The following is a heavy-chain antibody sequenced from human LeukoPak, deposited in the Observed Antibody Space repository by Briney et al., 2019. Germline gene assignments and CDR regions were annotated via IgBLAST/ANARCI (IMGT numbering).Heavy chain of an antibody. CDR3: ARHLGGWYDVGLHY. J-gene: IGHJ4*02. V-gene: IGHV4-39*01. CDR2: IYYSGST. CDR1: GGSISSSSYY. Sequence: SETLSLTCTVSGGSISSSSYYWGWIRQPPGKGLEGIGSIYYSGSTYYNPSLRSRVSISVDTSKNQFSLKLSSVTAADTAVYYCARHLGGWYDVGLHYWGQGTLVTVSS. D-gene: IGHD6-19*01.